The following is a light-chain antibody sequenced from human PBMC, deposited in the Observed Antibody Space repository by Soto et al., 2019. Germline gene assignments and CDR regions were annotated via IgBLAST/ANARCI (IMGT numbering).Light chain of an antibody. CDR3: QQYSSVWT. Sequence: EIVLTQSPGTLSLSPGERATLSCRASQSFSSNYLAWYQQKPGQAPRILIYGATTRATGIPDRFSGSESGTDFTLTISRLEPVDSAVYYCQQYSSVWTFGQGTKVEI. J-gene: IGKJ1*01. V-gene: IGKV3-20*01. CDR1: QSFSSNY. CDR2: GAT.